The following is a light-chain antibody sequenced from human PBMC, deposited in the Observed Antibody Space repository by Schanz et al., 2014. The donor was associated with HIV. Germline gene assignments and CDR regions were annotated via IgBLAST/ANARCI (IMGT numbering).Light chain of an antibody. Sequence: QLVLTQSPSASASLGASVKLTCTLSSGHSTYVIAWHQQQPEKGPRYLMKVNSDGSHRKGDGIPDRFSGSSSGAERYLTISSLQSEDEADYYCQTWGTGIRVFGGGTKLTV. CDR1: SGHSTYV. CDR2: VNSDGSH. CDR3: QTWGTGIRV. J-gene: IGLJ3*02. V-gene: IGLV4-69*01.